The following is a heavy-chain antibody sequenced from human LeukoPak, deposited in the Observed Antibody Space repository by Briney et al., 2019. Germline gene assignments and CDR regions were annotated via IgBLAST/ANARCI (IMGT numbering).Heavy chain of an antibody. CDR2: INHSGST. J-gene: IGHJ4*02. CDR1: GGSFSGYY. V-gene: IGHV4-34*01. CDR3: ARESKSYDGSGYYHDS. Sequence: SETLSLTCAVYGGSFSGYYWSWIRQPPGKGLEWIGEINHSGSTNYNPSLKSRVTISVDTSKNQFSLKLSSVTAADTAVYYRARESKSYDGSGYYHDSWGQGTLVTVSS. D-gene: IGHD3-22*01.